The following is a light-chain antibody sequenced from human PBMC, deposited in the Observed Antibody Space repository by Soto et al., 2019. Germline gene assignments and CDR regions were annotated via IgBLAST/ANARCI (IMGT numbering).Light chain of an antibody. J-gene: IGKJ3*01. CDR3: QPRSNWV. V-gene: IGKV3-11*01. CDR1: QSVSSY. CDR2: DAC. Sequence: EIVLTQSPATLSLSPGERATLSCRASQSVSSYLAWHQQKPGQAPRLLIFDACNRATGVPVRFSGSGSGTDFTLTISSLEPEDFAVYYCQPRSNWVFGPGTKVDIK.